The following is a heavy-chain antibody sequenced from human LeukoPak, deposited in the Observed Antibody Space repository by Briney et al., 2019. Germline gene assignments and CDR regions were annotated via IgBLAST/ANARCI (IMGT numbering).Heavy chain of an antibody. V-gene: IGHV3-23*01. D-gene: IGHD1-26*01. CDR1: GFTFNIYA. J-gene: IGHJ5*02. CDR3: AKDRGPYIGIDNNLFDP. Sequence: GRSLRLSCAASGFTFNIYAMNWVRQPPGKGLEWGSAISGSGESTYYADSVKARFTIARDNSKNTLYLNMNSLTAADTAVYYCAKDRGPYIGIDNNLFDPWGQGTLVSVSS. CDR2: ISGSGEST.